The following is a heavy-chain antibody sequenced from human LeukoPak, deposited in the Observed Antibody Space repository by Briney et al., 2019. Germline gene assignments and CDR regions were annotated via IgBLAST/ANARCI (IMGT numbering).Heavy chain of an antibody. CDR1: GFTFSSYV. V-gene: IGHV3-23*01. J-gene: IGHJ3*02. Sequence: PGGSLRLSCAASGFTFSSYVLTWVRQAPGKGLEWVATVLGSGVPTYYADSVQGRFTISRDNPKNTLYLQMSSLRAEDTAIYYCAKDPNGDYIGTFDIWGQGTTVIVS. CDR3: AKDPNGDYIGTFDI. CDR2: VLGSGVPT. D-gene: IGHD4-17*01.